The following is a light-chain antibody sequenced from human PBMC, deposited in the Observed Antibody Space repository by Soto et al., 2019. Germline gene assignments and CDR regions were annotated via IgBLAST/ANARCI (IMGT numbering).Light chain of an antibody. Sequence: QSALTQPPSASGTPGQRVTISCSGSSSNIGSNTVNWYQQLPGTAPKLLIYSNNQRPSGVPGRFSGSKSGTSASLAISGLQSEDEADYYCAAWDDSLNGRGVFGGGTKVTVL. J-gene: IGLJ2*01. CDR1: SSNIGSNT. CDR2: SNN. V-gene: IGLV1-44*01. CDR3: AAWDDSLNGRGV.